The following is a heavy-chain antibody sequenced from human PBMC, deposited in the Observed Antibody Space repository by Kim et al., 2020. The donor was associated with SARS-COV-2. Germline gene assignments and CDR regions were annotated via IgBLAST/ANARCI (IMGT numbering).Heavy chain of an antibody. CDR1: GFTFSSYG. CDR3: ARDWDTAMVTVSYGPDY. CDR2: ISYDGSNK. J-gene: IGHJ4*02. V-gene: IGHV3-33*05. D-gene: IGHD5-18*01. Sequence: GGSLRLSCAASGFTFSSYGMHWVRQAPGKGLEWVAVISYDGSNKYYADSVKGRFTISRDNSKNTLYLQMNSLRAEDTAVYYCARDWDTAMVTVSYGPDYWGQGTLVTVS.